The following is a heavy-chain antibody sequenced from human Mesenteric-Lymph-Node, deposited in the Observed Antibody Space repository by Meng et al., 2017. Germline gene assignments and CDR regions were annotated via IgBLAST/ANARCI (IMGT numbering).Heavy chain of an antibody. CDR1: GFTLSSYW. CDR3: AKGMIVVVVAARFHYYGMDV. D-gene: IGHD2-15*01. Sequence: GESLKISCVASGFTLSSYWMHWVRQAPGKGLVWVSRITNDGSRTMYADSVKDRFIISRDDSKNTLYLQMNSLRAEDTAVYYCAKGMIVVVVAARFHYYGMDVWGQGTTVTVSS. J-gene: IGHJ6*02. V-gene: IGHV3-74*03. CDR2: ITNDGSRT.